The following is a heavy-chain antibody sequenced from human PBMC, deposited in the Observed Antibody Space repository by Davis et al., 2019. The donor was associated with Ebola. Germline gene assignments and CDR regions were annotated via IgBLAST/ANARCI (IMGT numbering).Heavy chain of an antibody. D-gene: IGHD3-16*02. Sequence: AASVKVSCKASGGTFSSYAISWVRQAPGQGLEWMGGIIPIFGTANYAQKFQGRVTITADESTSTAYMELSSLRSEDTAVYYCASHNTFGGVIVIRPFDYWGQGTLVTVSS. CDR2: IIPIFGTA. CDR3: ASHNTFGGVIVIRPFDY. CDR1: GGTFSSYA. V-gene: IGHV1-69*13. J-gene: IGHJ4*02.